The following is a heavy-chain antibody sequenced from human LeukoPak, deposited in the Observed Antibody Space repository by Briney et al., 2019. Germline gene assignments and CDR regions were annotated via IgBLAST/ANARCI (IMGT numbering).Heavy chain of an antibody. CDR2: INSGSSTI. CDR3: ARADTLDY. D-gene: IGHD2-15*01. CDR1: GFTFSTYS. J-gene: IGHJ4*02. V-gene: IGHV3-48*01. Sequence: GGSLRLSCAASGFTFSTYSMNWVRQAPGKGLEWVSYINSGSSTIYYADSVKGRFTISRDNAKNSLSLQMNSLRAEDTAVYYCARADTLDYWGQGTLVTVSS.